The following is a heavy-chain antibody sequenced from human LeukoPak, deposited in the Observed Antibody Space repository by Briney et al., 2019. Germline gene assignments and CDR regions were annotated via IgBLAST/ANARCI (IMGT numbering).Heavy chain of an antibody. Sequence: GGSLRLSCAAYGFTFSSYWMSWVRQAPGKGLEWVANIKQDGSEKYYVDSVKGRSTISRDNAKNSLYLQMNSLRAEDTAVYYCARANRGLHMGVWGKGTTVTVSS. CDR3: ARANRGLHMGV. V-gene: IGHV3-7*01. J-gene: IGHJ6*03. CDR1: GFTFSSYW. D-gene: IGHD2/OR15-2a*01. CDR2: IKQDGSEK.